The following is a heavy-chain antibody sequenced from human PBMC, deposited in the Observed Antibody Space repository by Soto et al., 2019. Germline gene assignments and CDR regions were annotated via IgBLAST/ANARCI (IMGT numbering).Heavy chain of an antibody. CDR2: IDPSDSYT. D-gene: IGHD3-3*01. CDR1: GYSFTSYW. Sequence: GGSLKISCKGSGYSFTSYWISWVRQMPGKGLEWMGRIDPSDSYTNYSPSFQGHVTISADKSISTAYLQWSSLKASDTAMYYCARDPPYYDFWSGYPYFYYYGMDVWGQGTTVTVSS. CDR3: ARDPPYYDFWSGYPYFYYYGMDV. V-gene: IGHV5-10-1*01. J-gene: IGHJ6*02.